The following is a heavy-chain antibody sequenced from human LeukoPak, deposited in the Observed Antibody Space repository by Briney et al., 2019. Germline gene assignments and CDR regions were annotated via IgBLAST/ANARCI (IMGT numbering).Heavy chain of an antibody. D-gene: IGHD6-19*01. CDR1: GFTFSSYA. V-gene: IGHV3-23*01. CDR2: ISGSGGST. J-gene: IGHJ3*02. Sequence: GGSLRLSCAASGFTFSSYAMSWVRQAPGKGLEWVSAISGSGGSTYYADSVKGRFTISRDNSKNTLYLQMSSLRAEDTARYYFAKDRESRDWYKQAFHIWRQGTMVTVPS. CDR3: AKDRESRDWYKQAFHI.